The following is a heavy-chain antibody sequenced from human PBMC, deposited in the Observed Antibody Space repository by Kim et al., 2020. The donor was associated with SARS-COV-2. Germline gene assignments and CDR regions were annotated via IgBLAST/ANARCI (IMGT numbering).Heavy chain of an antibody. CDR1: GGTFSSYA. Sequence: SVKVSCKASGGTFSSYAISWVLQAPGQGLEWMGGIIPIFGTANYAQKFQGRVTITADESTSTAYMELSSLRSEDTAVYYCARLLANGRGDAFDIWGQGTMVTVSS. J-gene: IGHJ3*02. CDR2: IIPIFGTA. V-gene: IGHV1-69*13. CDR3: ARLLANGRGDAFDI. D-gene: IGHD3-3*02.